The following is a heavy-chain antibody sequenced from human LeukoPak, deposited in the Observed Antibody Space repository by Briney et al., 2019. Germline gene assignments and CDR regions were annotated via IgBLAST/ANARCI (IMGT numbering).Heavy chain of an antibody. Sequence: SETLSLTCAVYGGSFSGYYWSWIRQPPGKGLEWIGEINHSGSTNYNPSLESRVTISVDTSKNQFSLKLSSVTAADTAVYYCAKKNSYSSGWYLSWGQGTLVTVSS. V-gene: IGHV4-34*01. CDR1: GGSFSGYY. CDR2: INHSGST. J-gene: IGHJ5*02. CDR3: AKKNSYSSGWYLS. D-gene: IGHD6-19*01.